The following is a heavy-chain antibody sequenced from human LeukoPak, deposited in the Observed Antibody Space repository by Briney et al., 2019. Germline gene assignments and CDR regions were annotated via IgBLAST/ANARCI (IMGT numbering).Heavy chain of an antibody. J-gene: IGHJ4*02. CDR3: ARKNGLDY. D-gene: IGHD2-8*01. CDR1: GFTFSDYW. CDR2: IKGDGSEK. V-gene: IGHV3-7*01. Sequence: GGSLRLSCAASGFTFSDYWMTWVRQAPGKGLEWVANIKGDGSEKYHVDSVKGRFTISRDNAKNSLYLQMNSLRAEDTAVYYCARKNGLDYWGQGTLVTVSS.